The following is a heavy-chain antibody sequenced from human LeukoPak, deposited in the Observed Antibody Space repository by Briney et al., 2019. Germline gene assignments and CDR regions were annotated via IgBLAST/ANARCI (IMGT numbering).Heavy chain of an antibody. CDR2: FSGSGGNT. J-gene: IGHJ4*02. Sequence: SCKASGYTFTSYYMNWVRQAPGKGLEWVSAFSGSGGNTYYADSVKGRFTISRDNSKNTLYLQMNSLRAEDTAVYYCAKSGLNRFDYWGQGTLVTVSS. D-gene: IGHD2-15*01. CDR3: AKSGLNRFDY. V-gene: IGHV3-23*01. CDR1: GYTFTSYY.